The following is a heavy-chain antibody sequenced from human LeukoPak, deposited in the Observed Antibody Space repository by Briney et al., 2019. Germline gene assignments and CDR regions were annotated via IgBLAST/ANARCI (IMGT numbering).Heavy chain of an antibody. CDR1: GFTFSSYG. CDR2: IWYDGSNK. V-gene: IGHV3-33*01. D-gene: IGHD2/OR15-2a*01. CDR3: ARNILFAFDI. J-gene: IGHJ3*02. Sequence: PGGSLRLSCAASGFTFSSYGMHWVRQAPGKGLEWVAVIWYDGSNKYYADSVKGRFTISRDNSKNTLYVQMSSLRAEDTAVYYCARNILFAFDIWGQGTMVTVSS.